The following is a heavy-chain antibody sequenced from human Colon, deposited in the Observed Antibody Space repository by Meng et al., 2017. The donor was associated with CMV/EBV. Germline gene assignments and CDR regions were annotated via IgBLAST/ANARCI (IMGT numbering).Heavy chain of an antibody. CDR1: GFTFSSYG. J-gene: IGHJ4*02. V-gene: IGHV3-30*02. Sequence: QVQLVESGEGVVQPGGSLRLSCAASGFTFSSYGMHWVRQAPGKGLEWVTFIRNDRSYEYYADSVQGRFTVSRDNSKNTMYLQMNSLGGDDTAVYYCAKVADYADFVMEYWGQGTLVTVSS. CDR3: AKVADYADFVMEY. CDR2: IRNDRSYE. D-gene: IGHD4-17*01.